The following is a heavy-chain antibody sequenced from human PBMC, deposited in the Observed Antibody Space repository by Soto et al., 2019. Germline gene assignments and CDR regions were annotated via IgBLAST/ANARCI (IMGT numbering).Heavy chain of an antibody. Sequence: SQTLSLTCAISGDSFSSNSAALNWIRQSPSRGLEWLGRTYYRSKWYNDYAVSVKSRITINPDTSRNQFSLQLNSVTPEDTAVYYCARGYYDSPLWFDPWGQGTLVTVPS. J-gene: IGHJ5*02. D-gene: IGHD3-22*01. V-gene: IGHV6-1*01. CDR1: GDSFSSNSAA. CDR3: ARGYYDSPLWFDP. CDR2: TYYRSKWYN.